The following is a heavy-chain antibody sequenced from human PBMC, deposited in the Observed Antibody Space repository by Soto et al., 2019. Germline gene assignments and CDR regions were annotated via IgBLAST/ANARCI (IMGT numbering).Heavy chain of an antibody. CDR3: ARGGYYDSSGYYDDAFDI. CDR1: GYTFTSYA. CDR2: INAGNGNT. J-gene: IGHJ3*02. V-gene: IGHV1-3*01. Sequence: ASVKVSCKASGYTFTSYAMHWVRQAPGQRLEWMGWINAGNGNTKYSQKFQGRVTITRDTSASTAYMELSSLRSEDTAVYYCARGGYYDSSGYYDDAFDIWGQGTMVTVSS. D-gene: IGHD3-22*01.